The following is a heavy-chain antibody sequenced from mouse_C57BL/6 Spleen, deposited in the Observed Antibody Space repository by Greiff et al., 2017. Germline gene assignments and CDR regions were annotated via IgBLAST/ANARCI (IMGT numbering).Heavy chain of an antibody. J-gene: IGHJ2*01. D-gene: IGHD1-1*01. CDR1: GYTFTSYW. V-gene: IGHV1-52*01. CDR2: IDPSDSET. Sequence: QVQLQRPGAELVRPGSSVKLSCKASGYTFTSYWMHWVKQRPIQGLEWIGNIDPSDSETHYNQKFKDKATLTVDKSSSTAHMQLSSLTSEDSAVYYCARSITTDYWGQGTTLTVSS. CDR3: ARSITTDY.